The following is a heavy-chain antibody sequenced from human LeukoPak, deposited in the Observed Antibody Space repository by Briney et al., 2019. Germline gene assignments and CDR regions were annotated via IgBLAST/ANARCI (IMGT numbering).Heavy chain of an antibody. D-gene: IGHD2-2*01. CDR1: GGSFSGYY. CDR3: ARRSIVVVPAAWFDP. V-gene: IGHV4-34*01. Sequence: SETLSLTCAVYGGSFSGYYWSWIRQPPGKGLEWIGEINHSGSTNYNPSFKSRVTISGDTSKNQFSLKLSSVTAADTAVYYCARRSIVVVPAAWFDPWAREPWSPSPQ. CDR2: INHSGST. J-gene: IGHJ5*02.